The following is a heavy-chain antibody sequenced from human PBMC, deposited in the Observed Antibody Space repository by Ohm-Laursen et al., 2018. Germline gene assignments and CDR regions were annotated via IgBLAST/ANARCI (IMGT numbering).Heavy chain of an antibody. Sequence: GSLRLSCAASGFTFREYAMNWVRQAPGKGLQWVSTVSNTGDDTYYADSVKGRFTISRDNSRSTLSLLINSLRDEDTAIYYCVKAFSGRSGYYFDYWGRGTLVTVSS. CDR3: VKAFSGRSGYYFDY. V-gene: IGHV3-23*01. CDR2: VSNTGDDT. D-gene: IGHD3-3*01. J-gene: IGHJ4*02. CDR1: GFTFREYA.